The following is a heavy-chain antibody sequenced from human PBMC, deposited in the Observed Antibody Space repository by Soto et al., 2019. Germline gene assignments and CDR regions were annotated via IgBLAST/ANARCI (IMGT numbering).Heavy chain of an antibody. CDR2: ISPIFGKA. J-gene: IGHJ5*02. CDR3: AFAIYDSSIWFDP. D-gene: IGHD3-22*01. CDR1: GGTFSSYA. Sequence: QVQLVQSGDEVKKPGSSVKVSCKASGGTFSSYAISWVRQAPGQGLEWMGGISPIFGKATYAQKFQGRVKITADESTSTGYMELSSMRSEDTAVYYCAFAIYDSSIWFDPWGQGTLVTVSS. V-gene: IGHV1-69*01.